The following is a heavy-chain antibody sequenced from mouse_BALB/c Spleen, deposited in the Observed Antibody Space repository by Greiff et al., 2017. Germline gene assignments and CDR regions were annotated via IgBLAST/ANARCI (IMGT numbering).Heavy chain of an antibody. CDR1: GFTFSSYA. V-gene: IGHV5-6-5*01. Sequence: EVKLMESGGGLVKPGGSLKLSCAAPGFTFSSYAMSWVRQTPEKRLEWVAAISSGGSTYYPDSVKGRFTISRDNARNILYLQMSSLRSEDTAMYYCARGNYGSYYFDYWGQGTTLTVSS. CDR2: ISSGGST. D-gene: IGHD1-2*01. J-gene: IGHJ2*01. CDR3: ARGNYGSYYFDY.